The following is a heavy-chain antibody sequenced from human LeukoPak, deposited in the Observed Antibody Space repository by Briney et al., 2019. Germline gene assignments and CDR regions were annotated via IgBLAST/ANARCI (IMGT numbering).Heavy chain of an antibody. D-gene: IGHD5-12*01. V-gene: IGHV6-1*01. CDR2: TYYRSKWYN. Sequence: SQTLSLTCAISGDSVSSNSAAWNWIRQSPSRGLEWLGRTYYRSKWYNDYAVSVKSRMTINPDTSKNQFSLQLNSVTPEDTAVYDCARDPHSDYSLNFDSWGQGTLVTVSS. CDR3: ARDPHSDYSLNFDS. J-gene: IGHJ4*02. CDR1: GDSVSSNSAA.